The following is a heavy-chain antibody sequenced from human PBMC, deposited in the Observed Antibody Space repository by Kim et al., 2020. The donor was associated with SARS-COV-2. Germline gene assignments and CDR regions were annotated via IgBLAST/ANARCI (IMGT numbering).Heavy chain of an antibody. J-gene: IGHJ6*02. Sequence: ASVKVSCKASGYTFTSYAMNWVRQAPGQGLEWMGWINTNTGNPTYAQGFTGRFVFSLDTSVSTAYLQISSLKAEDTAVYYCARNLVSLSAAMDYYYGMDVWGQGTTVTVSS. CDR3: ARNLVSLSAAMDYYYGMDV. CDR2: INTNTGNP. D-gene: IGHD2-2*01. V-gene: IGHV7-4-1*02. CDR1: GYTFTSYA.